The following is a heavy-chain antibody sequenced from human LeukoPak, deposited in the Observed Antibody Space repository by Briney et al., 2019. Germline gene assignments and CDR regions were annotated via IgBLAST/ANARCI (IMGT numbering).Heavy chain of an antibody. CDR3: AHARITICGVVIDY. Sequence: SGPTLVNPTQTLTLTCTFSGFSLSTSGVGVGWIRQPPGKALEWLALIYWDDDKRYSPSLQSRLHITKDNYKNQVVLTMTNMAPVDTATYYCAHARITICGVVIDYWGQGTLVTVSS. D-gene: IGHD3-3*01. V-gene: IGHV2-5*02. J-gene: IGHJ4*02. CDR2: IYWDDDK. CDR1: GFSLSTSGVG.